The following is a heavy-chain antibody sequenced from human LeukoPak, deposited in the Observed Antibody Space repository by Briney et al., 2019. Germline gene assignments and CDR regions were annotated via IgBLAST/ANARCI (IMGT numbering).Heavy chain of an antibody. CDR2: INWNGGST. CDR3: ARIGYSSSSMDY. CDR1: GFTFDDYG. J-gene: IGHJ4*02. Sequence: GGSLRLSCAASGFTFDDYGMSWVRQAPGKGLEWVSGINWNGGSTGYADSVKGRFTISRDNAKNSLYLQMTSLRDDDTAVFYCARIGYSSSSMDYWGQGTPVTVSS. D-gene: IGHD6-6*01. V-gene: IGHV3-20*04.